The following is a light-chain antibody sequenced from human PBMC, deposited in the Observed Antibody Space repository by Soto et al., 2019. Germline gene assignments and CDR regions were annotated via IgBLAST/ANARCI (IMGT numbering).Light chain of an antibody. V-gene: IGKV1-39*01. Sequence: DIRLTQSPSSLSASVGDRITITCRASQYISRYLNWYQQNSGKAPKLLIYAASSLQSGVASRCSGSGSETDFTLTINNLQPEDLATYYSQQSYNVPYTFGQGTKLEIK. J-gene: IGKJ2*01. CDR1: QYISRY. CDR2: AAS. CDR3: QQSYNVPYT.